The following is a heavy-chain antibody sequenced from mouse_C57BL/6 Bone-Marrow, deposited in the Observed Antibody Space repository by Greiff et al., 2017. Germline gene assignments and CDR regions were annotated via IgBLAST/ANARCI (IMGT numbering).Heavy chain of an antibody. J-gene: IGHJ3*01. CDR3: TRSEGYYYGSSGFAY. CDR1: GYTFTSYW. D-gene: IGHD1-1*01. V-gene: IGHV1-5*01. CDR2: IYPGNSDT. Sequence: VQLQQSGTVLARPGASVKMSCKTSGYTFTSYWMHWVKQRPGQGLEWIGAIYPGNSDTSYNQKFKGKAKLTAVTSASTAYMELSSLTNEDSAVYYCTRSEGYYYGSSGFAYWGQGTLVTVSA.